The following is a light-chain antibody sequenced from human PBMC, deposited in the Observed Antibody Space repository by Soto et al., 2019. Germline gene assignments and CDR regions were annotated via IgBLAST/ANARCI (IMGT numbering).Light chain of an antibody. CDR1: QSISYW. CDR3: QQYNNYWT. J-gene: IGKJ1*01. CDR2: KAS. V-gene: IGKV1-5*03. Sequence: DIPMTQSPSTLSASVGDRVTITCRASQSISYWLAWYQQKPGKAPNLLIYKASSLESGVPSRFSGSGSGTEFTLTISSLQPDDFATYDCQQYNNYWTFGQGTKVEIK.